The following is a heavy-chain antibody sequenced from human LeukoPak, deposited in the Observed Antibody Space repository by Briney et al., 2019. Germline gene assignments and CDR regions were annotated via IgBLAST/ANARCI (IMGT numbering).Heavy chain of an antibody. CDR3: ASFGQNGMDV. D-gene: IGHD3/OR15-3a*01. V-gene: IGHV4-59*11. Sequence: SETLSFTCTVSGGSISSHYWSWIRQPPGKGLEWIGYIYYSGSTNYNPFLKSRVTISVNTSNNQFSLKLSSVTAADTAVYYCASFGQNGMDVWGQGTTVTVS. CDR2: IYYSGST. J-gene: IGHJ6*02. CDR1: GGSISSHY.